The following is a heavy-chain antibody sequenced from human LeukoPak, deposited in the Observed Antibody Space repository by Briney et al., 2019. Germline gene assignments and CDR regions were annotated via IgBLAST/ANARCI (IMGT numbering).Heavy chain of an antibody. CDR1: GYTFTNYH. Sequence: ASVKVSCKASGYTFTNYHINWVRQASGQGLEWMTWINPDTGDKGYARRFQDRVTITTDTSISTAYMELSSLSSEDTAVYFCARTTSMTASGYDYWGQGTLVTVSS. CDR2: INPDTGDK. J-gene: IGHJ4*02. D-gene: IGHD2-21*02. CDR3: ARTTSMTASGYDY. V-gene: IGHV1-8*03.